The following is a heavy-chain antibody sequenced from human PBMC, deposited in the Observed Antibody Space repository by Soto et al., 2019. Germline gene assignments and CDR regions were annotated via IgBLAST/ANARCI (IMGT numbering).Heavy chain of an antibody. CDR2: IHQSGIS. V-gene: IGHV4-4*02. CDR3: ARSFGWYAFDQ. CDR1: SASIDNN. D-gene: IGHD6-19*01. Sequence: QMQLLESGPGLVKPSETLSLTCAVSSASIDNNWNWVRQPPGKGLAWIGEIHQSGISYKNPSLKSRVTMSVDKSKNQFSLNLSSLTAADTAVYFCARSFGWYAFDQWGQGTLVNVSS. J-gene: IGHJ4*02.